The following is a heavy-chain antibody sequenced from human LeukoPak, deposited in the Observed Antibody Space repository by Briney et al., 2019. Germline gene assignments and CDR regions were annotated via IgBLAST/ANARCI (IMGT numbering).Heavy chain of an antibody. CDR3: AGAEIDRLRSPGTLYYIDA. Sequence: SGTLSLTCSVSGDSIRRYFWSWIRLSPGKGLEWIGYVHHSGTSRYKPSLESRVTISLDASENQFSLTLKSVTAADTAPYYCAGAEIDRLRSPGTLYYIDAWGPGTLVTVSS. D-gene: IGHD5-12*01. CDR1: GDSIRRYF. CDR2: VHHSGTS. V-gene: IGHV4-59*01. J-gene: IGHJ5*02.